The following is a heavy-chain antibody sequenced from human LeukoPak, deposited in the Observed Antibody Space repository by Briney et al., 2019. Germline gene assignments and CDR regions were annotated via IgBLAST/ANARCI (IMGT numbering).Heavy chain of an antibody. CDR2: ISGSGGST. D-gene: IGHD6-13*01. CDR3: AKDRPTVYSSSWLHFLDS. Sequence: GGSLRLSCAASDFSFITYAMSWVRQAPGKGLEWVSGISGSGGSTYVADSVKGRFTVSRDNSKNTLYLQMNSLRADDTAVYYCAKDRPTVYSSSWLHFLDSWGQGTLVTVSS. CDR1: DFSFITYA. J-gene: IGHJ4*02. V-gene: IGHV3-23*01.